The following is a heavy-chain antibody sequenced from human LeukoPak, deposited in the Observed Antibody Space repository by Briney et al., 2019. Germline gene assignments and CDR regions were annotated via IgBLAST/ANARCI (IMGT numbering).Heavy chain of an antibody. CDR2: IYYSGST. CDR1: GGSISSGGYY. Sequence: SETLSLTCTVSGGSISSGGYYWSWIRQHPGKGLEWIGYIYYSGSTYYNPSLKSRVTISVDTSKNQFPLKLSSVTAADTAVYYCARDRGRDYDFWSGSLDDAFDIWGQGTMVTVSS. J-gene: IGHJ3*02. CDR3: ARDRGRDYDFWSGSLDDAFDI. V-gene: IGHV4-31*03. D-gene: IGHD3-3*01.